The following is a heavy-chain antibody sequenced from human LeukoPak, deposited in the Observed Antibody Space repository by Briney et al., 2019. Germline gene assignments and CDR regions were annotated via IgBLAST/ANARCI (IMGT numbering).Heavy chain of an antibody. J-gene: IGHJ3*02. CDR3: ARDHVLRYFDWPMGAFDI. Sequence: GRSLRLSCAASGFTFSSYAMPWVRQAPGKGLEWVAVISYDGSNKYYADSVKGRFTISRDNSKNTLYLQMNSLRAEDTAVYYCARDHVLRYFDWPMGAFDIWGQGTMVTVSS. V-gene: IGHV3-30*04. CDR1: GFTFSSYA. CDR2: ISYDGSNK. D-gene: IGHD3-9*01.